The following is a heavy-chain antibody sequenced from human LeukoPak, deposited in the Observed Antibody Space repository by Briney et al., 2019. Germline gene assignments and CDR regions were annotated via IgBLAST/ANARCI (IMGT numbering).Heavy chain of an antibody. CDR3: ARGGYLGYCSSTSCYNLDY. V-gene: IGHV4-59*12. J-gene: IGHJ4*02. D-gene: IGHD2-2*02. CDR2: IYYSGST. CDR1: GGSISSYY. Sequence: SETLSLTCTVSGGSISSYYWSWIRQPPGKGLEWIGYIYYSGSTNYNPSLKSRVTISVDTSKNQFSLKLSSVTAADTAVYYCARGGYLGYCSSTSCYNLDYWGQGTLVTVSS.